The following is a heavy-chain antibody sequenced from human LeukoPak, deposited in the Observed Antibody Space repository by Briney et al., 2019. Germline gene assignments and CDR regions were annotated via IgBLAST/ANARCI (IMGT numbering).Heavy chain of an antibody. V-gene: IGHV4-39*01. CDR2: INYSGTT. Sequence: PSETLSLTCTVSGGSVSSGSYYWGWIRQPPGKGLEWIASINYSGTTYYNPSLKSRVTISEDRSKNQFSLKLSSVTAADTAVYYCARLRDGRWLLEYWGQGTLVTVFS. CDR3: ARLRDGRWLLEY. D-gene: IGHD5-24*01. CDR1: GGSVSSGSYY. J-gene: IGHJ4*02.